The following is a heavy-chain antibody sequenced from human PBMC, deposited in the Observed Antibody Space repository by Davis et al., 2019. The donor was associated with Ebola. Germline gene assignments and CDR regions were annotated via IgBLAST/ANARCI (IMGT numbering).Heavy chain of an antibody. Sequence: PSETLSLTCTVSARSTSSYYWSWIWQPPGKGLEWIGYTFYSGSTNYNPSLKSRVTISVDTSKNQFSLKLSSVTAADTAVYYCARDPNEYYMDVWGKGTTVTVSS. CDR3: ARDPNEYYMDV. V-gene: IGHV4-59*01. CDR1: ARSTSSYY. D-gene: IGHD2-8*01. CDR2: TFYSGST. J-gene: IGHJ6*03.